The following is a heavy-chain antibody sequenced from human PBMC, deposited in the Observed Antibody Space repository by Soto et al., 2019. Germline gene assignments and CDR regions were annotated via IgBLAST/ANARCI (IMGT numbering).Heavy chain of an antibody. J-gene: IGHJ4*02. CDR3: AKXRTSFYYDSSGYYPFGS. D-gene: IGHD3-22*01. Sequence: GGSLRLSCAASGFTFSSYAMSWVRQAPGKGLEWVSGISGSDGSTYYADSVKGRFTISRDISKNTLYLQMNSLRAEDTAVYYCAKXRTSFYYDSSGYYPFGSWGQGTLVTVSS. CDR2: ISGSDGST. V-gene: IGHV3-23*01. CDR1: GFTFSSYA.